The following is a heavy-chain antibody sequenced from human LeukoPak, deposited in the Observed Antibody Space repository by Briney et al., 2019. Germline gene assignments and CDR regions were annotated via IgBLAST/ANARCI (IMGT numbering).Heavy chain of an antibody. Sequence: ASVKVSCKASGYTFTGYYMHWVRQAPGQGLEWMGRINPNSGGTNYAQKFQGRVTMARDTSISTAYMELSRLRSDDTAVYYCARPFSAYCGGDCFFDYWGQGTLVTVSS. V-gene: IGHV1-2*06. CDR3: ARPFSAYCGGDCFFDY. CDR1: GYTFTGYY. D-gene: IGHD2-21*02. CDR2: INPNSGGT. J-gene: IGHJ4*02.